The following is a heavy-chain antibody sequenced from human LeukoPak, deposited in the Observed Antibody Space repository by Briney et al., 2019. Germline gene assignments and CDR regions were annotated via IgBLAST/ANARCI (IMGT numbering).Heavy chain of an antibody. CDR3: ARGDMVATTRFDY. J-gene: IGHJ4*02. CDR2: IYTGGST. CDR1: GGSISSYY. Sequence: PSETLSLTCTVSGGSISSYYWSWIRQPPGKGLEWIGYIYTGGSTNYNPSLKSRVTISVDTSKNQFSLKLSSVTAADTAVYYCARGDMVATTRFDYWGQGTLVTVSS. D-gene: IGHD5-12*01. V-gene: IGHV4-4*09.